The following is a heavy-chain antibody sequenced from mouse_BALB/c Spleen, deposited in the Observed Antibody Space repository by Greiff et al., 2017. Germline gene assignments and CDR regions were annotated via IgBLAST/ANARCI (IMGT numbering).Heavy chain of an antibody. Sequence: EVKLVESGGGLVKLGGSLKLSCAASGFTFSSYYMSWVRQTPEKRLELVAAINSNGGSTYYPDTVKGRFTISRDNAKNTLYLQMSSLKSEDTALYYCARRGLGYAMDYWGQGTSVTVSS. V-gene: IGHV5-6-2*01. CDR2: INSNGGST. D-gene: IGHD4-1*01. CDR3: ARRGLGYAMDY. J-gene: IGHJ4*01. CDR1: GFTFSSYY.